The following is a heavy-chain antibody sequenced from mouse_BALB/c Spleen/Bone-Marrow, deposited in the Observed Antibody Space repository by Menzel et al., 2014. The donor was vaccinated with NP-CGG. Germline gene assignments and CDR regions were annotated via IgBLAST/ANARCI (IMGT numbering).Heavy chain of an antibody. CDR1: GFTFSSYT. Sequence: EVKLVESGGGLVKPGGSLKLSCAASGFTFSSYTMSWVRQTPEKRLEWVATISTGGSYTYYPDSVKGRFTISRDNAKNTLYLQLSSLKSEDTAMYYCTSEVLTGYYAMDYWGQGTSVTVSS. D-gene: IGHD4-1*01. V-gene: IGHV5-6-4*01. CDR2: ISTGGSYT. J-gene: IGHJ4*01. CDR3: TSEVLTGYYAMDY.